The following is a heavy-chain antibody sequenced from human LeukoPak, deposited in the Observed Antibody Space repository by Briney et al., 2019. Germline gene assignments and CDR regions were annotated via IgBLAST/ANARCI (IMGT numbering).Heavy chain of an antibody. V-gene: IGHV1-8*01. CDR3: ATGDGSGSLYFDY. J-gene: IGHJ4*02. CDR1: GYIFTSND. D-gene: IGHD1-26*01. CDR2: MNPNSGNT. Sequence: GASVKVSCKASGYIFTSNDINWVRQATGQGPEWMGWMNPNSGNTGYGQKFQGRVTLTRNTSISTAYMELSSLRSEDTAVYYCATGDGSGSLYFDYWGQGTLVTVSS.